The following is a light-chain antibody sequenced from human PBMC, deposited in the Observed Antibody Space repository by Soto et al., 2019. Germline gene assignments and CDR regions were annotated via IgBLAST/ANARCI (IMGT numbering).Light chain of an antibody. J-gene: IGKJ4*01. Sequence: EIVMTQSPGTLSVSPGERATLSCRASQSVSSNLAWYQQKPGQAPRLLISDASTRATGIPARFSGSGSGTDFTLTISSLEPEDFAVYYCQQYGTSPLTFGGGTKWIS. V-gene: IGKV3-15*01. CDR3: QQYGTSPLT. CDR1: QSVSSN. CDR2: DAS.